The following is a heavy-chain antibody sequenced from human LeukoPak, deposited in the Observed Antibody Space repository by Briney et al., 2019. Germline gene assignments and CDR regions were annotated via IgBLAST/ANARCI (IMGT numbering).Heavy chain of an antibody. J-gene: IGHJ3*01. CDR3: ARRTFPNDAFDV. V-gene: IGHV3-21*01. CDR2: ITSSSRYV. CDR1: GFTFSTYD. D-gene: IGHD1-7*01. Sequence: GGSLRLSCAASGFTFSTYDMNWVRQAPGKGLEWVSSITSSSRYVYQSDSVKGRFTISRDNPKRSLYLQMNSLRAEDTAVYYCARRTFPNDAFDVWGQGTVVTVSS.